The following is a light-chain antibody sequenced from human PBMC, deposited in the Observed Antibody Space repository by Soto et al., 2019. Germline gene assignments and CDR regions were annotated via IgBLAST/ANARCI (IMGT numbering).Light chain of an antibody. V-gene: IGLV4-69*01. CDR1: RGHSSYA. CDR2: LNSDGSH. Sequence: QSVLTQSPSASASLGASVKLTCTLSRGHSSYAIAWHQQQPEKGPRYLMKLNSDGSHSKGDAIPDRFSGSSSGAARYLTISRLQSEDEGDYSCQTWGTGIPKVFGGGTKLTV. CDR3: QTWGTGIPKV. J-gene: IGLJ3*02.